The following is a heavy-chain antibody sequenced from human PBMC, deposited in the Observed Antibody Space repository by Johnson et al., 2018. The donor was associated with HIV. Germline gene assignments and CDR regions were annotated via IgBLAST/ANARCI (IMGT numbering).Heavy chain of an antibody. D-gene: IGHD4-17*01. J-gene: IGHJ3*02. CDR2: IYSGGST. Sequence: VLLVESGGGLVQPGGSLRLSCAASGFTVSSNYMSWVRQAPGKGLEWVSVIYSGGSTYYADSVKGRFTISRYNSKNTLYLQMNSLRAEDTAVYYCAKAEMTTVSRGAFDIWGQGTMVTVSS. CDR3: AKAEMTTVSRGAFDI. CDR1: GFTVSSNY. V-gene: IGHV3-66*01.